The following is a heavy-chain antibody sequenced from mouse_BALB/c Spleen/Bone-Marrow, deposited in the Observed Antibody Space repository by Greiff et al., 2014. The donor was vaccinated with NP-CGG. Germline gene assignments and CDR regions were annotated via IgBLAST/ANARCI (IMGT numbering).Heavy chain of an antibody. CDR1: LYTFTIYF. CDR3: ARDRNYYFDY. CDR2: INLYNGGT. V-gene: IGHV1-14*01. J-gene: IGHJ2*01. Sequence: LHLHHSLPYLLNPFSSFNISFNSSLYTFTIYFIYFFNHNPFHFLYFILYINLYNGGTKYNEKFKGKATLTSDKSSSTAYMEVSSLTSEDSAVYYCARDRNYYFDYWGQGTTLTVSS.